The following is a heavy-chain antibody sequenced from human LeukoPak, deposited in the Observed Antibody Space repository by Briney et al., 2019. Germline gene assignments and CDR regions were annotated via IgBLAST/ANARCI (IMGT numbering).Heavy chain of an antibody. Sequence: GASVKVSCKASGYTFTSYGISWVRQAPGQGLEWMGWISAHNGNTNYAQKLQGRVTMTTDTSTSTAYMELRSLRSDDTAVYYCARDRSIVGATDAFDIWGQGTMVTVSS. J-gene: IGHJ3*02. CDR1: GYTFTSYG. CDR3: ARDRSIVGATDAFDI. V-gene: IGHV1-18*01. CDR2: ISAHNGNT. D-gene: IGHD1-26*01.